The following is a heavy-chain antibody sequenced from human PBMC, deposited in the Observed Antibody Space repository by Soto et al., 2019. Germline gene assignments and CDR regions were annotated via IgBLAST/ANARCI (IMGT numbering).Heavy chain of an antibody. CDR3: ASIYGVGLLDY. V-gene: IGHV4-61*01. J-gene: IGHJ4*02. Sequence: QVQLQESGPGLVKPSETLSLTCTVSGGSVSSGSYYWSWIRQPPGKGLEWIGYIYYSGSTNYNPALKCRVTISVDTSKNQFSLKLSFVTAADTAVYYCASIYGVGLLDYWGQGTLVTVSS. CDR1: GGSVSSGSYY. D-gene: IGHD3-10*01. CDR2: IYYSGST.